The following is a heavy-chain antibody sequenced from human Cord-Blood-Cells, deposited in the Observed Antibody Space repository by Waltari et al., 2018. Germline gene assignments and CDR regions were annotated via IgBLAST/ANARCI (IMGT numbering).Heavy chain of an antibody. V-gene: IGHV1-2*04. CDR3: ARQNYYGSGSYDY. Sequence: QVQLVQSGAEVKKPGASVKVSCKASGYTFTGYYMHWVRQAPGQGREWMGWINPNSGGTNYAQKFQGWVTMTRDTSISTAYMELSRLRSDDTAVYYCARQNYYGSGSYDYWGQGTLVTVSS. D-gene: IGHD3-10*01. J-gene: IGHJ4*02. CDR1: GYTFTGYY. CDR2: INPNSGGT.